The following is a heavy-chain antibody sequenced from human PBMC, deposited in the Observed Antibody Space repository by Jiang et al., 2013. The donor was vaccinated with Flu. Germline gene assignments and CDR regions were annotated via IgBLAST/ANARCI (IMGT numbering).Heavy chain of an antibody. J-gene: IGHJ4*02. V-gene: IGHV5-51*01. Sequence: EVKKPGESLKISCKASGYSFTNHWIGWVRQMPGEGLEWMGIIYPDDSDTRYSPSFQGQVTISADKSITTAYLQWSSLKASDTAMYYCARQKLTVGASDYWGQGTLVTVSS. D-gene: IGHD1-26*01. CDR1: GYSFTNHW. CDR2: IYPDDSDT. CDR3: ARQKLTVGASDY.